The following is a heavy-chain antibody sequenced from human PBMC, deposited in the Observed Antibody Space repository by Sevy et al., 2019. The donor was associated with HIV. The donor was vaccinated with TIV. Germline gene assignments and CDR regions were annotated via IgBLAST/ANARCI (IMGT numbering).Heavy chain of an antibody. CDR3: AKSGPLNAPRVFHY. V-gene: IGHV3-30*02. CDR2: IQFDGNSK. D-gene: IGHD1-1*01. CDR1: GFTFSHYG. J-gene: IGHJ4*02. Sequence: GGSLRLSCAASGFTFSHYGMHWVRQAPGKGLEWVAFIQFDGNSKYYSDSVKGRFTISRDNSKNTLNLQMNSLTTEDTATYFCAKSGPLNAPRVFHYWGQGTLVTVSS.